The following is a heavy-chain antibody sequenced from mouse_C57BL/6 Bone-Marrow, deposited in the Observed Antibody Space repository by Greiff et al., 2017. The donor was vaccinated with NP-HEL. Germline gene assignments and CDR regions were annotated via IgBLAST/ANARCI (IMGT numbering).Heavy chain of an antibody. CDR1: GYTFTDYY. D-gene: IGHD4-1*01. J-gene: IGHJ1*03. CDR2: IYPGSGNT. V-gene: IGHV1-76*01. CDR3: AIASNWDWYFDV. Sequence: QVQLKESGAELVRPGASVKLSCKASGYTFTDYYINWVKQRPGQGLEWIARIYPGSGNTYYNEKFKGKATLTVDKSSSTAYMQLSSLTSEDSAVYYCAIASNWDWYFDVWGTGTTVTVSS.